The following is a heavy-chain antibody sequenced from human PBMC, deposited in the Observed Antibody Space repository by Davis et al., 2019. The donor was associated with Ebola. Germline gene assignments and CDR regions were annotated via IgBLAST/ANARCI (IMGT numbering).Heavy chain of an antibody. CDR2: ISSSGTI. J-gene: IGHJ6*02. CDR1: GFTLSSYA. Sequence: PGGSLRLSCAASGFTLSSYAMNWARQAPGKGLEWVSYISSSGTIYYTVSVKGRFTISRDNAKNSLYLQMNSLRDEDTAVYYCVRDNRRGYGMDVWGQGTTVTVSS. CDR3: VRDNRRGYGMDV. V-gene: IGHV3-48*02.